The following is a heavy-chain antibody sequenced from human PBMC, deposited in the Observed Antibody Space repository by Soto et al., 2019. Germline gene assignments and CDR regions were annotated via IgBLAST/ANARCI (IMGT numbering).Heavy chain of an antibody. Sequence: SGPTLVNPTQTLTLTCSFSGFSLSTTGVGVGWLRQPPGKALEWLALVYWDDDKRYSPSLKTSLTITKDTSSNQVVLTITNMDPGDTATYFCAHAGDYDPLTFDHWGPGTLVTVSS. CDR1: GFSLSTTGVG. J-gene: IGHJ4*02. V-gene: IGHV2-5*02. D-gene: IGHD4-17*01. CDR2: VYWDDDK. CDR3: AHAGDYDPLTFDH.